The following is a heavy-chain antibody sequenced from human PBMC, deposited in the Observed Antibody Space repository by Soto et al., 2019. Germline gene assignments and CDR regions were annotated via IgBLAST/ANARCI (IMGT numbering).Heavy chain of an antibody. V-gene: IGHV4-34*01. CDR1: GGSFSGYY. D-gene: IGHD5-12*01. Sequence: PSETLSLTCAVHGGSFSGYYWDWIRQPPGKGLEWIGEVNHGGTSNYNPSLKSRVTISVDTSKNQFSLKLTSVTAEDTAMYYCARQKSIVSTQDYFDYWGQGTLVTVSS. J-gene: IGHJ4*02. CDR2: VNHGGTS. CDR3: ARQKSIVSTQDYFDY.